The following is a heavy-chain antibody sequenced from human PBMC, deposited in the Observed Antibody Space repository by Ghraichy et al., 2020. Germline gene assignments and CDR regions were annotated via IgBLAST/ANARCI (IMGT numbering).Heavy chain of an antibody. D-gene: IGHD3-3*01. CDR1: GFTFSSNW. J-gene: IGHJ6*02. V-gene: IGHV3-7*04. CDR2: IKQDGSEK. CDR3: ARVTYYDFWSGHYAGYQYGMDV. Sequence: GESLNTSCAASGFTFSSNWMSWVRQAPGKGLEWVANIKQDGSEKYYVDSVKGRFTISRDNAKNSLYLQMDSLRAEDTAVYYCARVTYYDFWSGHYAGYQYGMDVWGQGTTVTVSS.